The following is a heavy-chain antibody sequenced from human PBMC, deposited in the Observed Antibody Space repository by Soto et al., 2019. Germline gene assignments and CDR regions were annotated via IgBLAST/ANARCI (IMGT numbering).Heavy chain of an antibody. CDR2: ILYDGSNK. CDR1: GFIFRSYA. D-gene: IGHD3-9*01. J-gene: IGHJ6*02. CDR3: ARELILGSLSVYYYHGMDV. V-gene: IGHV3-33*01. Sequence: LRLSCTASGFIFRSYAMHWVRHAPVKGLEWVAVILYDGSNKHFADSVKGRFTVSRDNSNDTFYLQMDSLRAEDTAVYYCARELILGSLSVYYYHGMDVWGQGTTVTVS.